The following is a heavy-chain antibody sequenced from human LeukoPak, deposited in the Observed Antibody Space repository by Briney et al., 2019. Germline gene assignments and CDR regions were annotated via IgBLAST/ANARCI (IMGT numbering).Heavy chain of an antibody. V-gene: IGHV3-33*01. J-gene: IGHJ4*02. CDR2: VWYDGNNK. D-gene: IGHD6-13*01. Sequence: GGSLRLSCAASGFTFRSYGMHWVRQAPGKGLEWVAIVWYDGNNKYYADSVKGRFTVSRDNSKDTVSLQLNSIRAEDTAVYYCARGSEAAAGAFDYWGQGALVTVPS. CDR1: GFTFRSYG. CDR3: ARGSEAAAGAFDY.